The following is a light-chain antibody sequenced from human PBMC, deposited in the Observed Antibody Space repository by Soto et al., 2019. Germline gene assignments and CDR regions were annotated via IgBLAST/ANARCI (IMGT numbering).Light chain of an antibody. V-gene: IGKV3-20*01. J-gene: IGKJ5*01. CDR3: KQYGYSPIT. CDR2: AAS. CDR1: QSVSSSH. Sequence: IVLTQSPATLSLSPGKRATLSCRASQSVSSSHLAWYQHKPGQAPRLLIYAASSRATGSQDRFSGGGSGTDFTLTISRLEPEDFAVYYCKQYGYSPITFGQGTRLEIK.